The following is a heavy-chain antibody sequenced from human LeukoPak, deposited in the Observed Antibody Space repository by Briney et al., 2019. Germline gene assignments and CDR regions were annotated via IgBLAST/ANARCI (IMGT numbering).Heavy chain of an antibody. CDR1: GVSISSYY. CDR3: AREKEVATSAFDI. Sequence: PSETLSLTCTVSGVSISSYYWSWIRQPPGKGLEWIGYIYYSGSTNYNPSLKSRVTISVDTSKNQFSLKLSSVTAADTAVYYCAREKEVATSAFDIWGQGTMVTVSS. V-gene: IGHV4-59*01. J-gene: IGHJ3*02. CDR2: IYYSGST. D-gene: IGHD5-12*01.